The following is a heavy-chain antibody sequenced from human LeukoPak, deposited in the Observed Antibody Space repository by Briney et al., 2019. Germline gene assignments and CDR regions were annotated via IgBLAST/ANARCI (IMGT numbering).Heavy chain of an antibody. D-gene: IGHD3-22*01. V-gene: IGHV4-59*12. Sequence: KASETLSLTCTVSGGSISSYYWSWIRQPPGKGLEWIGYIYYSGSTNYNPSLKSRVTISVDTSKNQFSLKLSSVTAADTAVYYCARGKITWRHYYDSSGYPRPNDKYYFDYWGQGTLVTVSS. CDR2: IYYSGST. CDR3: ARGKITWRHYYDSSGYPRPNDKYYFDY. J-gene: IGHJ4*02. CDR1: GGSISSYY.